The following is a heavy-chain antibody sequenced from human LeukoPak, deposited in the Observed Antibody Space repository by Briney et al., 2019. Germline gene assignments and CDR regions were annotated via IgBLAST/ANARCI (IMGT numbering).Heavy chain of an antibody. D-gene: IGHD5-12*01. Sequence: ASVKVSCKVSGYTLTELSMHWVRQAPGKGLEWRGGFDPEDGETIYAQKFQGRVTMTEDTSTDTAYMELSSLRSEDTAVYYCATVALSSGYDIAPYYFDYWGQGTLVTVSS. CDR1: GYTLTELS. CDR2: FDPEDGET. CDR3: ATVALSSGYDIAPYYFDY. V-gene: IGHV1-24*01. J-gene: IGHJ4*02.